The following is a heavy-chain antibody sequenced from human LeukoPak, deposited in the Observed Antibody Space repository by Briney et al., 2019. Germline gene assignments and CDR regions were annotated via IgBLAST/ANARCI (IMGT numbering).Heavy chain of an antibody. CDR1: GGSISSYY. Sequence: PSETLSLXCTVSGGSISSYYWSWIRQPPGKGLEWIGYIYYSGSTNYNPSLKSRVTISVDTSKNQFSLKLSSVTAADTAVYYCARAPYSSSWFWVDAFDIWGQGTMVTVSS. D-gene: IGHD6-13*01. J-gene: IGHJ3*02. V-gene: IGHV4-59*01. CDR3: ARAPYSSSWFWVDAFDI. CDR2: IYYSGST.